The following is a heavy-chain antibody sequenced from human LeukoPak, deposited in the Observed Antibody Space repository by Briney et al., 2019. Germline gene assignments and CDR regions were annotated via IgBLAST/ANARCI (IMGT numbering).Heavy chain of an antibody. D-gene: IGHD3-10*01. Sequence: PSQTLSLTCTVSGGSISSGSYYWSWIRQPAGKGLEWIGRIYTSGSTNYNPSLKSRVTISVDTSKSQFSLKLSSVTAADTAVYYCARGGQVPLRHWGQGTLVTVSS. CDR2: IYTSGST. CDR1: GGSISSGSYY. V-gene: IGHV4-61*02. J-gene: IGHJ1*01. CDR3: ARGGQVPLRH.